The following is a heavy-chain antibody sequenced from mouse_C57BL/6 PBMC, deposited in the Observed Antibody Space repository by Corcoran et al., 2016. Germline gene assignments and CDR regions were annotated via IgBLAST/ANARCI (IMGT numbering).Heavy chain of an antibody. J-gene: IGHJ2*01. CDR2: INTYSGVP. CDR1: GYTFTTYG. D-gene: IGHD1-1*01. Sequence: QIQLVQSGPELKKPGETVKISCKASGYTFTTYGMSWVKQAPGKGLKWMGWINTYSGVPTYADDFKGRFAFSLETSASTAYLQINNLKNEDTATYFCARPLYYYRDYWGQGTTLTVSS. CDR3: ARPLYYYRDY. V-gene: IGHV9-3*01.